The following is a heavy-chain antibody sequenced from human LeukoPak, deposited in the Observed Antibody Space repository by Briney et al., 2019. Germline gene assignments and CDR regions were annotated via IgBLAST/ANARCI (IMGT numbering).Heavy chain of an antibody. CDR2: IIPIFGTA. D-gene: IGHD6-13*01. CDR1: GGTFSSYA. Sequence: SVKVSCKASGGTFSSYAISWVRQAPGQGLEWMGGIIPIFGTANYAQKFQGRVTITTDESTSTAYMELSSLRSEDTAAYYCARGGIAAAGTWYYYYMDVWGKGTTVTVSS. V-gene: IGHV1-69*05. CDR3: ARGGIAAAGTWYYYYMDV. J-gene: IGHJ6*03.